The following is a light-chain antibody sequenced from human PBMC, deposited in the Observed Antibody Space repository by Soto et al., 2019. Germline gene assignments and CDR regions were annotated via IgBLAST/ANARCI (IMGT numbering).Light chain of an antibody. J-gene: IGLJ1*01. CDR1: TSNIGSNT. CDR2: INS. V-gene: IGLV1-44*01. CDR3: AAWDDRLNGYV. Sequence: QSVLTQPPSASGTPGQRVTISCSGSTSNIGSNTVNWYQLLPGTAPKLLIYINSQRPSGVPDRFSGSKSGTSASLAISGLQSEEEADYCCAAWDDRLNGYVFGTGTKVTV.